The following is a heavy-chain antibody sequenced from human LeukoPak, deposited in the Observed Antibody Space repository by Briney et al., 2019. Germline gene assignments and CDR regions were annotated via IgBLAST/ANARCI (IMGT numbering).Heavy chain of an antibody. CDR1: GYTFIGYY. D-gene: IGHD2-21*02. J-gene: IGHJ4*02. Sequence: ASVKASCKASGYTFIGYYMHWVRQAPGQGLEWMGWINPNSGGTNYAQKFQGRVTMTRETSISTAYMEVSRLRSDDTAMYYCAMVTAIPYFDYWGQGTLVTVSS. V-gene: IGHV1-2*02. CDR2: INPNSGGT. CDR3: AMVTAIPYFDY.